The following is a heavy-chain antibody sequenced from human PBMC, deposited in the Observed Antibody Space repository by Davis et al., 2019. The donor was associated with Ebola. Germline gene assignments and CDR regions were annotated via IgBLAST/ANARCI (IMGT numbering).Heavy chain of an antibody. V-gene: IGHV5-51*01. CDR2: IYPGDSET. CDR3: ARRLLTTSGVAENWFDA. Sequence: KVSCKASGYSFTNYWIAWVRQMPGKGLQWMGIIYPGDSETRYSPSFQGQVTISADTSISTVYLQWSSLKAADTGMYYCARRLLTTSGVAENWFDAWGQGTLVTVSS. CDR1: GYSFTNYW. D-gene: IGHD3-3*01. J-gene: IGHJ5*02.